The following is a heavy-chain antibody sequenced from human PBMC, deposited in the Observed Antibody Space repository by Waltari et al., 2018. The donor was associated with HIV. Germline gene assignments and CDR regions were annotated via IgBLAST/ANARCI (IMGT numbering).Heavy chain of an antibody. CDR1: GGSISSGSYY. V-gene: IGHV4-61*02. CDR2: IDTSGST. CDR3: ARDPFGYFGVVTHYYGMDV. D-gene: IGHD3-3*01. J-gene: IGHJ6*02. Sequence: QVQLQESGPGLVKPSQTLSLTCTVSGGSISSGSYYWSWIRQAAGMGLEWIGRIDTSGSTTYNPTRKSLGTTSVDTAKNPVSLTLSPVTAADTAVYYCARDPFGYFGVVTHYYGMDVWGQGTTVTVSS.